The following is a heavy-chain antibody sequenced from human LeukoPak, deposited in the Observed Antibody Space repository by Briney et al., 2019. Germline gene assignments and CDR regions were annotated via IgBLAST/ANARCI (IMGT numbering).Heavy chain of an antibody. J-gene: IGHJ4*02. CDR3: ARESVMQQLNL. CDR2: MNPNSGNT. V-gene: IGHV1-8*02. CDR1: GYTFTSYG. Sequence: ASVKVSCKASGYTFTSYGISWVRQAPGQGLEWMGWMNPNSGNTGYAQKFQGRVTMTRNTSISTAYMELSSLRSEDTAVYYCARESVMQQLNLWGQGTLVTVSS. D-gene: IGHD6-13*01.